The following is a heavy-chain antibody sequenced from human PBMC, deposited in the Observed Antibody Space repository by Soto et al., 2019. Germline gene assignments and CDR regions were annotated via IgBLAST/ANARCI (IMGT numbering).Heavy chain of an antibody. CDR2: IWYDGSNK. J-gene: IGHJ3*02. CDR3: ARDKVGDIVVVPAAIKGDAFDI. CDR1: GFTFSSYG. V-gene: IGHV3-33*08. D-gene: IGHD2-2*02. Sequence: GGSLRLSCAASGFTFSSYGMHWVRQAPGKGLEWVAVIWYDGSNKYYADSVKGRFTISRDNSKNTLYLQMNSLRAEDTAVYYCARDKVGDIVVVPAAIKGDAFDIWGQGTMVTVSS.